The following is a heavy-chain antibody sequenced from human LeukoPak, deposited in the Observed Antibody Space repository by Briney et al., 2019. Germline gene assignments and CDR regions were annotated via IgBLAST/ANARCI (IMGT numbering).Heavy chain of an antibody. CDR1: GFNFSTYW. Sequence: GGSLRLSCVASGFNFSTYWMTWVRQAPGKGLEWVANIEQDGSQKYYVDSVKGRFTISRDNAKNSLFLQMNSLRAEDTSVYYCVRVDDYNDGYYSLSAFDIWGQGSMVTVSS. CDR2: IEQDGSQK. CDR3: VRVDDYNDGYYSLSAFDI. J-gene: IGHJ3*02. V-gene: IGHV3-7*01. D-gene: IGHD3-22*01.